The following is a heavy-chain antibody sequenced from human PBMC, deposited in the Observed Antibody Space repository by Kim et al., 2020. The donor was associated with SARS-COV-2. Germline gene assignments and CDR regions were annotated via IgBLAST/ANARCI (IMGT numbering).Heavy chain of an antibody. V-gene: IGHV6-1*01. CDR3: TSGWAFDI. CDR2: SRGNN. Sequence: SRGNNDYALSVQSRITINADTSKNQFSLQLNSVTPEDTAVYYGTSGWAFDIWGQGTVVTVSS. J-gene: IGHJ3*02. D-gene: IGHD3-16*01.